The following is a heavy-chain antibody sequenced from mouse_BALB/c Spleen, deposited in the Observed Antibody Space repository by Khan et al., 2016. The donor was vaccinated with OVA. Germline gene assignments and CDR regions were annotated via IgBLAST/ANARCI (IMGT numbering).Heavy chain of an antibody. D-gene: IGHD1-1*01. V-gene: IGHV1-20*02. J-gene: IGHJ2*01. CDR1: GYSFTGYF. CDR3: ARTYGSDIDY. CDR2: INPHIGET. Sequence: MQLEESGPELVKPGASVKISCKASGYSFTGYFMNWVMQSHGKSLEWIGRINPHIGETFYNQKFRDKATLTVDESSSTAHLELRSLASEDSTVYYCARTYGSDIDYWGQGTTLTVSS.